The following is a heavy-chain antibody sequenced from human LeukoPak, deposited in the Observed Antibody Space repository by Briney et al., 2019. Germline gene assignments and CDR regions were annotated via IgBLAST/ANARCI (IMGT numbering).Heavy chain of an antibody. V-gene: IGHV1-69*13. CDR1: GGTFSSYA. D-gene: IGHD6-19*01. CDR2: IIPIFGTA. Sequence: SVKVSCKASGGTFSSYAISWVRQAPGQGLEWMGGIIPIFGTANYAQKFQGRVTITADESTSTAYMELSSLRSEDTAVYYCARDRRGGWYFVDYYYGMDVWGQGTTVTVSS. CDR3: ARDRRGGWYFVDYYYGMDV. J-gene: IGHJ6*02.